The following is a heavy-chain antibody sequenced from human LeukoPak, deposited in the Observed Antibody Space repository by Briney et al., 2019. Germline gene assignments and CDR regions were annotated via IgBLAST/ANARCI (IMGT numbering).Heavy chain of an antibody. CDR2: IYPGDSQT. V-gene: IGHV5-51*01. D-gene: IGHD1-26*01. Sequence: GESLRISCKGSAHTFSNYWIAWVRQLPGKGLEWMGIIYPGDSQTRYSPSFQGQVTISADKSITTAYLHWSSLKASDTAMYFCAGSSRGASGYLDYWGQGSLVTVSS. CDR1: AHTFSNYW. J-gene: IGHJ4*02. CDR3: AGSSRGASGYLDY.